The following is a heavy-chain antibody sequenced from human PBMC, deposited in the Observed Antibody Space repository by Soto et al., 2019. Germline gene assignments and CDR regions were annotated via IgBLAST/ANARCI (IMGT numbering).Heavy chain of an antibody. J-gene: IGHJ5*02. CDR2: INAGNGNT. V-gene: IGHV1-3*01. D-gene: IGHD2-2*02. CDR1: GYTFTSYA. CDR3: ARKETSWSTSCYMCPEYNWFDP. Sequence: GPSVKVSCKASGYTFTSYAMHWVRQAPGQRLEWMGWINAGNGNTKYSQKFQGRVTITRDTSASTAYMELSSLRSEDTAVYYCARKETSWSTSCYMCPEYNWFDPWGQGTLVTVSS.